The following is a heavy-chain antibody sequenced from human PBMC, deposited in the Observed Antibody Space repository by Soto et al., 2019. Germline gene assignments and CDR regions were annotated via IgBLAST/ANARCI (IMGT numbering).Heavy chain of an antibody. CDR3: ARALYSSGWYVSRLFDY. CDR2: INHSGST. CDR1: GGSFSGYY. D-gene: IGHD6-19*01. Sequence: SETLSLTCAVYGGSFSGYYWSWIRQPPGKGLEWIGEINHSGSTNYNPSLKSRVTISVDTSKNQFSLKLSSVTAADTAVYYCARALYSSGWYVSRLFDYWGQGTLVTVSS. J-gene: IGHJ4*02. V-gene: IGHV4-34*01.